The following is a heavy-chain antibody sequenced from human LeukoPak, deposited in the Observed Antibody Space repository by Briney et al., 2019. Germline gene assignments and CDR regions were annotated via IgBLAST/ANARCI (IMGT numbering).Heavy chain of an antibody. V-gene: IGHV3-30-3*01. Sequence: GRSLRPSCAASGFTFSSYAMHWVRQAPGKGLEWVAVISYDGSNKYYADSVKGRFTISRDNSKNTLYLQMNSLRAEDTAVYYCARASSTSCPEWFDPWGQGTLVTVSS. CDR3: ARASSTSCPEWFDP. J-gene: IGHJ5*02. CDR1: GFTFSSYA. CDR2: ISYDGSNK. D-gene: IGHD2-2*01.